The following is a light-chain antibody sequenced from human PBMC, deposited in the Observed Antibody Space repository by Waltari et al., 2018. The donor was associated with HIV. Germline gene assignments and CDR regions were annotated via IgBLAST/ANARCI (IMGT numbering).Light chain of an antibody. CDR2: EVS. CDR3: VSYKSSSSPV. J-gene: IGLJ3*02. CDR1: SFDIYGYTF. V-gene: IGLV2-14*01. Sequence: QSALTQPASVSGSPGQSITISCTGASFDIYGYTFVSWFQHHPGKAPKVIIYEVSNRPSGVSNRFSGSKSGNTASLTISGLQPEDEAEYFCVSYKSSSSPVFGGGTKLTV.